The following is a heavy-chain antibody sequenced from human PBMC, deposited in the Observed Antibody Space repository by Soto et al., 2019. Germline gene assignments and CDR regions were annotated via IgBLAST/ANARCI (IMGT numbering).Heavy chain of an antibody. V-gene: IGHV4-31*03. CDR1: GGSIRSGGYF. J-gene: IGHJ4*02. CDR2: IYYRGGT. CDR3: ARFAKEENPKLESWYAFDF. D-gene: IGHD6-13*01. Sequence: VQLQESGPGLVKPSQTLSLTCTVSGGSIRSGGYFWSWVRQQPGKGLEWIGHIYYRGGTSYNPSLASRVAMSVDTSKNEFTLKVNSVTAADTAIYYCARFAKEENPKLESWYAFDFWGRGTLVTVSS.